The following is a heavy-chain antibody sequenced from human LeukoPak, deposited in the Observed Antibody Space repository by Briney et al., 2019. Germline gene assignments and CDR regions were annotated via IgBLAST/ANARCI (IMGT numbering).Heavy chain of an antibody. CDR1: GGSFSGYY. D-gene: IGHD3-10*01. J-gene: IGHJ4*02. V-gene: IGHV4-34*01. CDR2: INHSGST. Sequence: SETLSLTCAVYGGSFSGYYWSWIRQPPGKGLEWIGEINHSGSTNYNPSLKSRVTISVDTSKNQFSLKLSSVTAADTAVYYCARGQHFSITMVRGVISDWGQGTLVTVSS. CDR3: ARGQHFSITMVRGVISD.